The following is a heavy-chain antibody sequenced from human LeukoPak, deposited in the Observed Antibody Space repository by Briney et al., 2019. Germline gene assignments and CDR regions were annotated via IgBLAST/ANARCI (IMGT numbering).Heavy chain of an antibody. CDR3: ARDSPRIAARPGNWFDP. V-gene: IGHV1-18*01. Sequence: ASVKVSCKASGYTFTSYGISWVRQARGQGLEWMGWISAYNGNTNYAQKLRGRVTMTTDTSTSTAYMELRSLRSDDTAVYYCARDSPRIAARPGNWFDPWGQGTLVTVSS. CDR1: GYTFTSYG. J-gene: IGHJ5*02. D-gene: IGHD6-6*01. CDR2: ISAYNGNT.